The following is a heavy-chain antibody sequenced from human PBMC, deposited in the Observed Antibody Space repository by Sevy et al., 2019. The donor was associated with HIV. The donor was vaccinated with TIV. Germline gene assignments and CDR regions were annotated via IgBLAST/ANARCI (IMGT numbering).Heavy chain of an antibody. CDR3: ARGPLKLLYSYALGSFDY. CDR2: INHSGST. CDR1: GGSFSGYY. Sequence: SETLSLTCAVYGGSFSGYYWSWIRQPPGKGLEWIGEINHSGSTNYNPSLKSRVTISVDTSKNQFSLKLSSVTAADTAVYYCARGPLKLLYSYALGSFDYWGQGTLVTVSS. D-gene: IGHD5-18*01. V-gene: IGHV4-34*01. J-gene: IGHJ4*02.